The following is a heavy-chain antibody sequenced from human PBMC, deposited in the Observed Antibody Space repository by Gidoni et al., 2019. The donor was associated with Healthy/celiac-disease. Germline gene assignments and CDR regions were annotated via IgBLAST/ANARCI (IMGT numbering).Heavy chain of an antibody. CDR2: T. CDR3: ARDRDLYDSSGRVGYYYYGMDV. D-gene: IGHD3-22*01. Sequence: TYYNPSLKSRVTISVDTSKNQFSLKLSSVTAADTAVYYCARDRDLYDSSGRVGYYYYGMDVWGQGTTVTVSS. J-gene: IGHJ6*02. V-gene: IGHV4-31*02.